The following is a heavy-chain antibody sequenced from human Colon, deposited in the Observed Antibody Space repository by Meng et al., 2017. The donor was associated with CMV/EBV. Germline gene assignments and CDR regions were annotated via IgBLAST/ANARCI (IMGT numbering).Heavy chain of an antibody. D-gene: IGHD2-8*01. J-gene: IGHJ3*02. CDR1: GFSFSSYE. CDR2: ISSSGNTI. Sequence: GGSLRLSCAASGFSFSSYEMNWVRQAPGKGLEWVSYISSSGNTIHYADSVKGRFTISRDNVKNTLYLQMNSLRAEDTAVYYCAKDDTSGNGVYDAFDIWGQGTMVTVSS. CDR3: AKDDTSGNGVYDAFDI. V-gene: IGHV3-48*03.